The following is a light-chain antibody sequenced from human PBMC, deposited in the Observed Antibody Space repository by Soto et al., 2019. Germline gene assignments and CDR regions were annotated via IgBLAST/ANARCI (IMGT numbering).Light chain of an antibody. CDR2: TSD. V-gene: IGLV1-44*01. Sequence: QSVLTQPPSASGTPGQRVTISCSGSSSNIGSRSVNWYQHLPGTVPKLLIYTSDRRLSGVPDRFSGSKSGTSASLAISGLQSEDEADYYCAAWDDSLNGRVFGGGTQLTVL. CDR1: SSNIGSRS. J-gene: IGLJ3*02. CDR3: AAWDDSLNGRV.